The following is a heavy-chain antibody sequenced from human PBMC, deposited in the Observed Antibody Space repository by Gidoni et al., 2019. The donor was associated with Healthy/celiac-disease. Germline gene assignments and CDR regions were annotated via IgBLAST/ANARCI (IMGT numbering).Heavy chain of an antibody. D-gene: IGHD6-19*01. CDR2: ISYDGSNK. V-gene: IGHV3-30*18. CDR3: AKKEIGVAGNYFDY. CDR1: GFTFSSYG. Sequence: QVQLVESGGGVVQPGRSLRLSCAASGFTFSSYGMHWVRQEPGKGLEWVAVISYDGSNKYYADSVKGRFTISRDNSKNTLYLQMNSLRAEDTAVYYCAKKEIGVAGNYFDYWGQGTLVTVSS. J-gene: IGHJ4*02.